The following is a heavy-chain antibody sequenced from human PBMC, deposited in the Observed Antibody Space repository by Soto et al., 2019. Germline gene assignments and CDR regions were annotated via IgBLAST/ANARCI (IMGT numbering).Heavy chain of an antibody. CDR3: TKSSGGSSSVGMDY. CDR1: GFIFKNYA. CDR2: ITRDGYNK. V-gene: IGHV3-30*04. J-gene: IGHJ4*02. Sequence: PVGSLILSCAGSGFIFKNYALNWVRQAPGKGLEWVASITRDGYNKYYADSVKGRFTISRDNSRDTLSLQMTALTIEDSSVYYCTKSSGGSSSVGMDYWGQGTRVTVSS. D-gene: IGHD6-6*01.